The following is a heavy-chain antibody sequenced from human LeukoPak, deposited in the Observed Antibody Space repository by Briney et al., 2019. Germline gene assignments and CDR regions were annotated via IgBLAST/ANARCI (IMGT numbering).Heavy chain of an antibody. Sequence: SVKVSCKASGGTFTSYAISWVRQAPGQGLEWMGGIIPIFGTANYAQKFQGRVTITADESTSTAYMELSSLRSEDTAVYYCARCHPSHTGYSSSWYGPGGYWGQGTLVTVSS. D-gene: IGHD6-13*01. CDR3: ARCHPSHTGYSSSWYGPGGY. CDR1: GGTFTSYA. CDR2: IIPIFGTA. J-gene: IGHJ4*02. V-gene: IGHV1-69*13.